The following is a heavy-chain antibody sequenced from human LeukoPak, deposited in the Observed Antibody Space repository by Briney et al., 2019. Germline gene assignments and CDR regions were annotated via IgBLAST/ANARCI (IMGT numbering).Heavy chain of an antibody. CDR3: ARDGWELLRDAFDI. J-gene: IGHJ3*02. D-gene: IGHD1-26*01. Sequence: GGSLRLSCAASGFTFGSYSMNWVRQAPGKGLEWVSSISSSSSYIYYADSVKGRFTISRDNAKNSLYLQMNSLRAEDTAVYYCARDGWELLRDAFDIWGQGTMVTVSS. CDR2: ISSSSSYI. CDR1: GFTFGSYS. V-gene: IGHV3-21*01.